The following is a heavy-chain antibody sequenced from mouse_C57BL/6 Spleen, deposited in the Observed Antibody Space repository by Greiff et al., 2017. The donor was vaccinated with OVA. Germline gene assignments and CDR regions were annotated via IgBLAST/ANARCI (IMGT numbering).Heavy chain of an antibody. Sequence: QVQLKQSGAELVKPGASVKMSCKASGYTFTSYWITWVKQRPGQGLEWIGDIYPGSGSTNYNEKFKSKATLTVDTSSSTAYMQLSSLTSEDSAVYYCARYDCDQAWFAYWGQGTLVTVSA. CDR2: IYPGSGST. CDR3: ARYDCDQAWFAY. CDR1: GYTFTSYW. V-gene: IGHV1-55*01. J-gene: IGHJ3*01. D-gene: IGHD2-4*01.